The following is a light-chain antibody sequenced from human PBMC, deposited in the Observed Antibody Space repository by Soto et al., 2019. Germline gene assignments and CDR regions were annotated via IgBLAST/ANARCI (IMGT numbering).Light chain of an antibody. J-gene: IGKJ1*01. CDR3: QQYGNSRGT. Sequence: DIVLTQSPGTLSLSPGDRATLSCRASQSVSTSYLAWYQQKPGQAPRLLIYGASSRATGIPDRFSGSGSWTDFTLTISGQEPEYFAVYYCQQYGNSRGTFGQGTKVEIK. V-gene: IGKV3-20*01. CDR2: GAS. CDR1: QSVSTSY.